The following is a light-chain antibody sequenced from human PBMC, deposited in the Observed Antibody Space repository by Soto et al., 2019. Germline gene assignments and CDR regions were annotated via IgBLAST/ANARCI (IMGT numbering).Light chain of an antibody. J-gene: IGKJ1*01. CDR1: RSISDW. CDR2: DAS. V-gene: IGKV1-5*01. CDR3: LQYSSHSWT. Sequence: DIQMTQFPSTPTPSVGDRVSITCRASRSISDWLAWYQQKPGKAPKLLIFDASTLKSGVSSRSSGSGSGTEFTLTITGLQPEDVATYYCLQYSSHSWTFGQGTKVDIK.